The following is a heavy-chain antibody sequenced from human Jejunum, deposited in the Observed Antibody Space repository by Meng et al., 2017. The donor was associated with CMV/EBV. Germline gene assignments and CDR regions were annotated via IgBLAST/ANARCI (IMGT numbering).Heavy chain of an antibody. Sequence: VSSNFFSWVRQAPGKGLAWVSVIYSSGTTYYTESVNGRFTISRDGSKNMVYLQMNSLRPEDTAMYYCARDLGPKHDYNWRAFDIWGQGTMVTVSS. CDR3: ARDLGPKHDYNWRAFDI. D-gene: IGHD5-24*01. CDR2: IYSSGTT. V-gene: IGHV3-66*03. CDR1: VSSNF. J-gene: IGHJ3*02.